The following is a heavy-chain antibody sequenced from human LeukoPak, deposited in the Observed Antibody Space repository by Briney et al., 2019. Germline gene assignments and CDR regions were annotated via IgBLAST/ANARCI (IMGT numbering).Heavy chain of an antibody. Sequence: SETLSLTCTVSGGSISSSSYYWGWIRQPPGKGLEWIGSIYYSGSTYYNPSLKSRVTISVDTSKNQFSLKLSSVTAADTAVYYCARAQAADFWSGSTDNWFDPWGQGTLVTVSS. CDR3: ARAQAADFWSGSTDNWFDP. J-gene: IGHJ5*02. CDR2: IYYSGST. CDR1: GGSISSSSYY. V-gene: IGHV4-39*07. D-gene: IGHD3-3*01.